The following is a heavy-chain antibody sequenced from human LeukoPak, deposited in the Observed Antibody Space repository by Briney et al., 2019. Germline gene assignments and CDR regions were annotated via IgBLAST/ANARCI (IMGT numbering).Heavy chain of an antibody. CDR1: GGSFSGYY. CDR3: ARWGWLVTKNWFDP. CDR2: INHSGGT. J-gene: IGHJ5*02. D-gene: IGHD6-19*01. V-gene: IGHV4-34*01. Sequence: SETLSLTCAVYGGSFSGYYWSWIRQPPGKGLEWIGEINHSGGTNYNPSLKSRVTISVDTSKNQFSLKLSSVTAADTAVYYCARWGWLVTKNWFDPWGQGTLVTVSS.